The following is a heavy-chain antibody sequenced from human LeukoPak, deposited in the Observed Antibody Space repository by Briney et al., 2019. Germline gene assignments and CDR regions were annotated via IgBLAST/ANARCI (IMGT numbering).Heavy chain of an antibody. CDR2: ISSSSSYI. D-gene: IGHD6-13*01. V-gene: IGHV3-21*01. J-gene: IGHJ5*02. CDR1: GFTFSSYS. CDR3: ARDVSSSSSHRFDP. Sequence: GGSLRLSCAASGFTFSSYSMNWVRQAPGKGLEWVSPISSSSSYIYYADSVKGRFTISRDNAKNSLYLQMNNLRAEDTAVYYCARDVSSSSSHRFDPWGQGTLVTVSS.